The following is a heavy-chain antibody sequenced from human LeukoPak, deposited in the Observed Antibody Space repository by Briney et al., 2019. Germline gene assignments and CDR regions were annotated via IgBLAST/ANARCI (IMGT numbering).Heavy chain of an antibody. CDR2: ISSSSIYI. J-gene: IGHJ4*02. CDR1: GFSFNSYS. V-gene: IGHV3-21*01. Sequence: GGSLRLSCAASGFSFNSYSMNWVRQAPGKGLEWVSSISSSSIYIFYSNSVKGRFTISRDNAKNSLYLQVNSLRADDTAVYYCVKVRSGAAAVGGDWGRGTLVTVSS. CDR3: VKVRSGAAAVGGD. D-gene: IGHD6-13*01.